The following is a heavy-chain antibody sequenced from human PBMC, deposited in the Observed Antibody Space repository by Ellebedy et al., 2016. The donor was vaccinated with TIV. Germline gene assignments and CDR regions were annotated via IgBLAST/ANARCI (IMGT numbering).Heavy chain of an antibody. CDR1: GFTFSDYY. CDR3: ASWKGILWWSHYGMDV. CDR2: ISSSGSTI. J-gene: IGHJ6*02. Sequence: GGSLRLSCAASGFTFSDYYMSWIRQAPGKGLEWVSYISSSGSTIYYADSVKGRFTISRDNAKNSLYLQMNSLRAEDTAVYYCASWKGILWWSHYGMDVWGQGTTVTVSS. V-gene: IGHV3-11*04. D-gene: IGHD2-21*01.